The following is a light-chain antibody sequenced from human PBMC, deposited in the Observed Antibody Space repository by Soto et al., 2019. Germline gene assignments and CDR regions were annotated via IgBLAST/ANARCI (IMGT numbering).Light chain of an antibody. CDR2: DAS. J-gene: IGKJ1*01. Sequence: DIQMTQSPSALSASVGDRVTITCRASQSISNWLSWYQQRPGKAPKLLIYDASTLESGVPSTFSGSRSGTEFTLTISSLQPDDFATYYCQQYNSYSWTFGQGTKVDIK. V-gene: IGKV1-5*01. CDR3: QQYNSYSWT. CDR1: QSISNW.